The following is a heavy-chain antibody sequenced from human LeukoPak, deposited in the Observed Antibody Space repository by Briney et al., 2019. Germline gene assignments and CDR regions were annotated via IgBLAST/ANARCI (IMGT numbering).Heavy chain of an antibody. D-gene: IGHD1-1*01. V-gene: IGHV1-2*02. CDR3: ARGERNAGTTRSALVYYFDY. CDR2: INPNSGGT. CDR1: GYTFTGYY. Sequence: GASVKVSCKASGYTFTGYYMHWVRQAPGQGLEWMGWINPNSGGTNYAQKFQGRVAMTRDTSISTAYMELSRLRSDDTAVYYCARGERNAGTTRSALVYYFDYWGQGTLVTVSS. J-gene: IGHJ4*02.